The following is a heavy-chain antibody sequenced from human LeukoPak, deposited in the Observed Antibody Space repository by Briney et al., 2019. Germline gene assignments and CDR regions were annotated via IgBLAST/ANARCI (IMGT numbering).Heavy chain of an antibody. V-gene: IGHV4-39*01. CDR1: GGSISGSSYY. D-gene: IGHD6-19*01. J-gene: IGHJ5*02. Sequence: SETLSLTCTVSGGSISGSSYYWGWIRQPPGKGLEWIGSIYDSGITYYNPSLKSRVIISVDTSKNQFPLKLSSVTAADTAVYYCARPGSSGWYTGNWFDPWGQGTLVTVSS. CDR2: IYDSGIT. CDR3: ARPGSSGWYTGNWFDP.